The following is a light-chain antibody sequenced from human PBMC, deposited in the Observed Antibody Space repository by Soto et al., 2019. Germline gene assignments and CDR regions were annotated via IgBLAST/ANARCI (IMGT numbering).Light chain of an antibody. Sequence: DIQLTQSPSFLSASVGDRVTITCRSRQGISTYLAWFQQKPGKAPKLLIYGASTLETGVPSRFSGSGSGTDFTFTISSLQPEDIATYYCQQYDNLPTFGGGTKVDIK. V-gene: IGKV1-33*01. CDR2: GAS. CDR3: QQYDNLPT. CDR1: QGISTY. J-gene: IGKJ4*01.